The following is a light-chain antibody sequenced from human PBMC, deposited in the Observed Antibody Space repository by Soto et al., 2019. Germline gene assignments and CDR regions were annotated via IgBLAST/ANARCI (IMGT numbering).Light chain of an antibody. Sequence: EIVMTQSPATLSVSPVEIATLSFMASHSVNIYLAWYQPTPGQAPRLLIFGASSRATGIPARFSGSGSGTEFTLTINSLQPDDFATYYCQQYNSYPWTFGQGTKVDIK. CDR1: HSVNIY. J-gene: IGKJ1*01. V-gene: IGKV3D-15*01. CDR2: GAS. CDR3: QQYNSYPWT.